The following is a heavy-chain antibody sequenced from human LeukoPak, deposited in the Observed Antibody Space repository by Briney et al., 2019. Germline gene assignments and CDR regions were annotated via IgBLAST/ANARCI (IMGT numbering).Heavy chain of an antibody. J-gene: IGHJ4*02. V-gene: IGHV3-23*01. CDR1: GFTFSSYA. CDR2: ISGSGGST. CDR3: AKVFAEPDHCSSTSCYVTPGDY. Sequence: PGGSLRLSCAASGFTFSSYAMSWVRQAPGKGLEWVSAISGSGGSTYYADSVKGRFTISRDNSKNTLYLQMNSLRAEDTAVYYCAKVFAEPDHCSSTSCYVTPGDYWGQGTLVTVSS. D-gene: IGHD2-2*01.